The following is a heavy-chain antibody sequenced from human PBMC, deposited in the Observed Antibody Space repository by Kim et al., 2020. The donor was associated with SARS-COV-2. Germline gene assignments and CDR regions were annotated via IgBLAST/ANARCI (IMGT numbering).Heavy chain of an antibody. CDR3: ARDIGYYDSSGYHAFDI. Sequence: SETLSLTCTVSGGSISSYYWSWIRQPPGKGLEWIGYIYYSGSTNYNPSLKSRVTISVDTSKNQFSLKLSSVTAADTAVYYCARDIGYYDSSGYHAFDIWGQGTMVTVSS. CDR2: IYYSGST. CDR1: GGSISSYY. D-gene: IGHD3-22*01. J-gene: IGHJ3*02. V-gene: IGHV4-59*01.